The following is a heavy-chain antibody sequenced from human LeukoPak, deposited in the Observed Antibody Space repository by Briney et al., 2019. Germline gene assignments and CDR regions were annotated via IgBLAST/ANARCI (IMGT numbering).Heavy chain of an antibody. Sequence: SETLSLTCAVYGGSFSGYYWSWIRQLPGKGLEWIGEINHSGCTNYNPSLKSRVTISVDTSKNQFSLKLSSVTAADTAVYYCARGPRMTRTYYYYYGMDVWGQGTTVTVSS. V-gene: IGHV4-34*01. J-gene: IGHJ6*02. D-gene: IGHD2-15*01. CDR3: ARGPRMTRTYYYYYGMDV. CDR2: INHSGCT. CDR1: GGSFSGYY.